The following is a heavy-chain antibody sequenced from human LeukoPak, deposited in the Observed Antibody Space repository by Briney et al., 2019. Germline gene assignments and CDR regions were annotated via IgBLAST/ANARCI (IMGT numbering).Heavy chain of an antibody. CDR2: IKEDGSEK. J-gene: IGHJ5*02. V-gene: IGHV3-7*01. Sequence: GGSLRLSCAASGFTFRNYWMRWVRQAPGKGLEWVANIKEDGSEKYYVDSVKGRFTISRDNARNTLYLQMNSLTADDTAVYYCAPNWFAPWGQGTLVTVSS. CDR3: APNWFAP. CDR1: GFTFRNYW.